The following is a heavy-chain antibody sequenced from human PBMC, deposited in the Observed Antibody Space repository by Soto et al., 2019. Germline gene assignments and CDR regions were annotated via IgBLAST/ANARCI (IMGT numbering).Heavy chain of an antibody. CDR1: RFTVSNYG. CDR2: ISHDGTVK. CDR3: AKERDTRSSSCFDS. D-gene: IGHD5-18*01. Sequence: LRLSCAASRFTVSNYGMQWVRQAPGKGLEWVAVISHDGTVKYYADSVKGRFTISRDNFQNTLDLQMDSLRAEDTAVYYCAKERDTRSSSCFDSWGQGTLVTVSS. V-gene: IGHV3-30*18. J-gene: IGHJ4*02.